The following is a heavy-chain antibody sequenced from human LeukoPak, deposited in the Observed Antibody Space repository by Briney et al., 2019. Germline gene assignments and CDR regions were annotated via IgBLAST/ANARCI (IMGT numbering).Heavy chain of an antibody. CDR1: GFTFSSHA. V-gene: IGHV3-23*01. D-gene: IGHD2-2*01. Sequence: GGSLRLSCAVSGFTFSSHAVSWVRQAPGKGREWVSVLSYSRVSTYYAAFVQVPFTITRDNANNTLYLQMDSLRAEDTAIYYCAKDRSRSNCPFDYWGQGTLVTVSS. CDR2: LSYSRVST. J-gene: IGHJ4*02. CDR3: AKDRSRSNCPFDY.